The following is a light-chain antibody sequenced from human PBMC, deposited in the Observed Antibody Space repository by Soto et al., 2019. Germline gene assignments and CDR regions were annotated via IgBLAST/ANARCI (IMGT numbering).Light chain of an antibody. Sequence: QSVLTQPASVSGSPGQSITISCTGTSSDVGGYNYVSWYQQHPGKAPKLIIYEVTHRPSGVSSRFYGSRSGNTASLTISGLQAEDEADYYCKSRTTRNTLVFGGGTKPPS. CDR3: KSRTTRNTLV. J-gene: IGLJ3*02. CDR1: SSDVGGYNY. CDR2: EVT. V-gene: IGLV2-14*01.